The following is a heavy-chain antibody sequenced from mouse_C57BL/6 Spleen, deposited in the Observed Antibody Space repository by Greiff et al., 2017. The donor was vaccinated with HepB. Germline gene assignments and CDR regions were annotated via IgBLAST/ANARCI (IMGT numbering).Heavy chain of an antibody. CDR3: ARGDLDYYGAMDY. CDR1: GYTFTSYW. CDR2: IHPNSGST. J-gene: IGHJ4*01. D-gene: IGHD2-1*01. Sequence: QVQLQQPGAELVKPGASVKLSCKASGYTFTSYWMHWVKQRPGQGLEWIGMIHPNSGSTNYNEKFKSKATLTVDKSSSTAYMQLSSLTSEDSAVYYCARGDLDYYGAMDYWGQGTSVTVSS. V-gene: IGHV1-64*01.